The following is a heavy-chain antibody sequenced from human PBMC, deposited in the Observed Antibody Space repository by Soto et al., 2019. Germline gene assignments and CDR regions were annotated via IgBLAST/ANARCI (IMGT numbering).Heavy chain of an antibody. CDR3: VKDGLERLRARPSDYYGMDV. V-gene: IGHV3-30*18. CDR1: GVSFSNYG. Sequence: QVQLVESGGGVVQPGRSLRLSCAASGVSFSNYGMHWVSQAPGKGLEWVALISYDGRNKYYVGSVEGRFTISRDISKNTLDLQMNSLRVEDTAVYYCVKDGLERLRARPSDYYGMDVWGQGTTVTVSS. CDR2: ISYDGRNK. D-gene: IGHD3-16*01. J-gene: IGHJ6*02.